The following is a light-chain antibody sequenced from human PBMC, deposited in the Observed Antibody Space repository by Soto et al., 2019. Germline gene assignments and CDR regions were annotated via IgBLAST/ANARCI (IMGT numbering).Light chain of an antibody. V-gene: IGKV1-39*01. Sequence: DIHLTQSPSSLSASVGDRVTISCRATQGIGTYLTWYQQKPGRAPNLLIYDASTLQTGAPSRFSGRASATDFTLTISSLQPEDVGTYFCKQTYSTPSWTFGQGTRVEI. CDR2: DAS. CDR3: KQTYSTPSWT. J-gene: IGKJ1*01. CDR1: QGIGTY.